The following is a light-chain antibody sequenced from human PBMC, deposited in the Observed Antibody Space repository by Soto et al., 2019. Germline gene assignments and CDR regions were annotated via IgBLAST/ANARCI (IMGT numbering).Light chain of an antibody. Sequence: DIQMTQSPSSLSASVGDRVTITCQASQDISHYLNWYQQKPGKAPRLLIYDASNLETGVPSKFSGSGSGTEFILIISSLQPEDSATYYCQQFYSLPWTFGQGTKVEIE. CDR1: QDISHY. CDR3: QQFYSLPWT. CDR2: DAS. J-gene: IGKJ1*01. V-gene: IGKV1-33*01.